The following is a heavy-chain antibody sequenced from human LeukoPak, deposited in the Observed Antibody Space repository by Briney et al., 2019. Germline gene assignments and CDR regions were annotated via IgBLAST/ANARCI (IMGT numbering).Heavy chain of an antibody. J-gene: IGHJ4*02. CDR1: GFSLSSHN. D-gene: IGHD3-16*02. V-gene: IGHV3-48*02. CDR2: ISISSSTI. Sequence: GGSLRLSCTASGFSLSSHNMNWVRQAPGKGLEWLSQISISSSTIYYADSVKGRFTISRDNAKNSLFLQMNSLRDEDTAVYYCARENFGRVVVSLDCWGQGTLVTVSS. CDR3: ARENFGRVVVSLDC.